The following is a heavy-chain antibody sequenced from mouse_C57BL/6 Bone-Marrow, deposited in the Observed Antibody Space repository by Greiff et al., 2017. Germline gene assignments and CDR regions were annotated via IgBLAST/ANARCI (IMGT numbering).Heavy chain of an antibody. Sequence: EVHLVESGEGLVKPGGSLKLSCAASGFTFSSYAMSWVRQTPEKRLEWVAYISSGGDYIYYPDTVKGRFTISRDNARNTLYLQMSSLKSEDTAMYYCTREEANWDEGWFAYWGQGTLVTVSA. CDR1: GFTFSSYA. CDR2: ISSGGDYI. CDR3: TREEANWDEGWFAY. V-gene: IGHV5-9-1*02. D-gene: IGHD4-1*01. J-gene: IGHJ3*01.